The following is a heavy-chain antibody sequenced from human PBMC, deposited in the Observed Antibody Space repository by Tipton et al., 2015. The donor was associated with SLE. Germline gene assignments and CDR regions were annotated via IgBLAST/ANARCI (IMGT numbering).Heavy chain of an antibody. CDR1: GGSISSSSYY. CDR2: IYYGGKT. Sequence: TLSLTCTVSGGSISSSSYYWGWIRQSPRKGLEWIGDIYYGGKTYYNPSLRSRVTISVDTSKNQFSLKLSSVTAADTAVYYCARDLTLDYWGQGTLVTVSS. CDR3: ARDLTLDY. V-gene: IGHV4-39*07. J-gene: IGHJ4*02. D-gene: IGHD4-23*01.